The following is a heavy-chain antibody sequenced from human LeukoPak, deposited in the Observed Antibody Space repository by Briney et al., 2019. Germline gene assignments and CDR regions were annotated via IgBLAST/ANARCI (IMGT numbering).Heavy chain of an antibody. V-gene: IGHV3-30*02. Sequence: PGGSLRLSCAASGFTFSSYGMHWVRQAPGKGLEWVAFIRYDGSNKYYADSVKGRFTISRDNSKNTLYLQMNSLRVEDTAVYYCAKTEDSSGYYFGANVFDIWGQGAMVTVSS. CDR3: AKTEDSSGYYFGANVFDI. CDR1: GFTFSSYG. D-gene: IGHD3-22*01. J-gene: IGHJ3*02. CDR2: IRYDGSNK.